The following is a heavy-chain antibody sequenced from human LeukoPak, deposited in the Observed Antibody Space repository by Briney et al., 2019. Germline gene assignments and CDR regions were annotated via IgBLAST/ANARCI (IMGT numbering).Heavy chain of an antibody. CDR2: ISSSSSYI. CDR3: ARDPATTVTTQGGT. V-gene: IGHV3-21*01. CDR1: GFTFSSYS. Sequence: GGSLRLSCAASGFTFSSYSMNWVRQAPGKGLEWVSSISSSSSYIYYADSVKGRFTISRDSAKNSLYLQMNSLRAEDTAVYYCARDPATTVTTQGGTWGQGTLVTVSS. J-gene: IGHJ5*02. D-gene: IGHD4-17*01.